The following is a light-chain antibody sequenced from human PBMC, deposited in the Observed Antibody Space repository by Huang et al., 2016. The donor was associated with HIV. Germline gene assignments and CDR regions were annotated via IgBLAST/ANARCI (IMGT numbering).Light chain of an antibody. V-gene: IGKV3-15*01. CDR3: QHYNNWPNT. J-gene: IGKJ2*01. CDR2: GAS. CDR1: QSIGIY. Sequence: EIVMTQSPATLSVSPGERVTLSCRASQSIGIYLAWYQQKPGQAPRLRIYGASTRATGIPARFSGSGSGTEFTLTISSLQSEDFAVYSCQHYNNWPNTFGQWTKLDIK.